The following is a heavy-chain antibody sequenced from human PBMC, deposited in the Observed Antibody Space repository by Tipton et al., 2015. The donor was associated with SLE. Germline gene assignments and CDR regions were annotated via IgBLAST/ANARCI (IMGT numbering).Heavy chain of an antibody. V-gene: IGHV4-38-2*01. CDR3: ARVMRGKDYDFWSGYFDY. D-gene: IGHD3-3*01. CDR1: VYSISSGYY. J-gene: IGHJ4*02. Sequence: TLSLTCAVSVYSISSGYYWGWIRQPPGKGLEWIGSIYHSGSTYYNPSLKSRVTISVDRSKNQFSLKLSSVTAADTAVYYCARVMRGKDYDFWSGYFDYWGQGTLVTVSS. CDR2: IYHSGST.